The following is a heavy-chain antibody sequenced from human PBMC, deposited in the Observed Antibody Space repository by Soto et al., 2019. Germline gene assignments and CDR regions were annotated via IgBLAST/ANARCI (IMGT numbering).Heavy chain of an antibody. CDR3: AKTQNDILDY. J-gene: IGHJ4*02. D-gene: IGHD3-9*01. Sequence: RLSCGASGFIFSDHYMDWVRQTPGKGLEWVGRNRNKANSYTSEYAASVKGRFTISRDNSKNTLYLQMNTLRAEDTAVYYCAKTQNDILDYWGPGTLLPVSS. CDR2: NRNKANSYTS. V-gene: IGHV3-72*01. CDR1: GFIFSDHY.